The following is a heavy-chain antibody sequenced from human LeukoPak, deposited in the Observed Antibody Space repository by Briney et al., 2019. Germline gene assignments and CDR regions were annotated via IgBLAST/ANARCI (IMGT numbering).Heavy chain of an antibody. Sequence: GGSLRLSCAASGFTFSSYAMHWVRQAPGKGLEYVSAISSNGGSTYYANSVKGRFTISRDNSENTLYLQMGSLRAEDMAVYYCARGIVGANWFDPWGQGTLVTVSS. J-gene: IGHJ5*02. D-gene: IGHD1-26*01. V-gene: IGHV3-64*01. CDR1: GFTFSSYA. CDR2: ISSNGGST. CDR3: ARGIVGANWFDP.